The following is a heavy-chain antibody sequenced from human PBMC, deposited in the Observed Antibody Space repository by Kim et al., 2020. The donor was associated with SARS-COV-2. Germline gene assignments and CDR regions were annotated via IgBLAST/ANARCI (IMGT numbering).Heavy chain of an antibody. V-gene: IGHV3-74*01. Sequence: WGSLRLSCGASGFTFGNYWMHWVRQVPGRGLVWVSRINYDGKSRSYADSVKGRFVISRDNAKNTLSLQRNSLRGEDTAVYYCARARYFDSRDDAFDVWG. J-gene: IGHJ3*01. CDR2: INYDGKSR. D-gene: IGHD3-9*01. CDR1: GFTFGNYW. CDR3: ARARYFDSRDDAFDV.